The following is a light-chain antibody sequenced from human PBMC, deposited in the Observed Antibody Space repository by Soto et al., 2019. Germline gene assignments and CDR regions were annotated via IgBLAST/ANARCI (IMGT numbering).Light chain of an antibody. V-gene: IGKV2-28*01. CDR2: LGS. Sequence: DIVLTQSPFSLPVTPGEPASISCRSSQSLLHSNGNTYFDWYLQKPGQSPQLLIYLGSNRASGVPDRFSGSGSGTEFTLKISRVEAEDVGVYYCMQALQTPLTFGQGTRLEIK. CDR3: MQALQTPLT. CDR1: QSLLHSNGNTY. J-gene: IGKJ5*01.